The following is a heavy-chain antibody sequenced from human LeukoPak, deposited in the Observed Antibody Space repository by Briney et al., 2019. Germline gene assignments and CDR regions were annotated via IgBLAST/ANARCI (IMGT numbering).Heavy chain of an antibody. CDR3: ARSGGGRTDY. CDR1: GFSLSTSGMC. Sequence: ESGPALVKPTQTLTLTCTFSGFSLSTSGMCVTWIRQPPGKALEWLARIDWDDDEYYSTSLKTRLTISKDTSKNQVVLTMTNLDPVDTATYYCARSGGGRTDYWGQGTLVTVSS. D-gene: IGHD3-16*01. V-gene: IGHV2-70*11. CDR2: IDWDDDE. J-gene: IGHJ4*02.